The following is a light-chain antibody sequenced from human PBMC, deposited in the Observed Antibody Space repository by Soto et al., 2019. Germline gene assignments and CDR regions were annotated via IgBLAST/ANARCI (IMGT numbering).Light chain of an antibody. J-gene: IGLJ1*01. CDR2: DVS. Sequence: QSALTQPRSVSGSPGQSVTISCTGTSSDVGGSNYVSWYQQHPGKAPKLMIYDVSKRPSGVPDRFSGSKSGNTGSLTISGLQAEDEADYYFCSYAGSYTYVFGTGTKLTVL. CDR3: CSYAGSYTYV. CDR1: SSDVGGSNY. V-gene: IGLV2-11*01.